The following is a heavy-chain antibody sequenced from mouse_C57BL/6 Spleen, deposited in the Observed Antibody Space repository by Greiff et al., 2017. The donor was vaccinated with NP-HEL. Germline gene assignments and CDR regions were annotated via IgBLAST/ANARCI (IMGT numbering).Heavy chain of an antibody. J-gene: IGHJ3*01. CDR1: GFTFTDYY. D-gene: IGHD4-1*02. V-gene: IGHV7-3*01. CDR3: ARFNWDGGFAY. Sequence: DVQLVESGGGLVQPGGSLSLSCAASGFTFTDYYMSWVRQPPGKALEWLGFIRNKANGYTTEYSASVKGRFTISRDNSQSILYLQMNALRAEDSATYYCARFNWDGGFAYWGQGTLVTVSA. CDR2: IRNKANGYTT.